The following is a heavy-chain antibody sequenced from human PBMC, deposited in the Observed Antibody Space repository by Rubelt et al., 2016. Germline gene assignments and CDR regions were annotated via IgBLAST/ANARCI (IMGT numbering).Heavy chain of an antibody. D-gene: IGHD3-22*01. J-gene: IGHJ4*02. CDR2: ISHSGRT. CDR3: ARHIRDGTSGYYYGH. V-gene: IGHV4-4*02. Sequence: QLQLQESGPGLVKPSETLSLTCTVSGASINDNNWWSWVRQPPGKGLEWIGEISHSGRTYYNPSLKSRVTLSIDTSKTQFSLKRSCVTAADTAVYVCARHIRDGTSGYYYGHWGQGTLVTVSS. CDR1: GASINDNNW.